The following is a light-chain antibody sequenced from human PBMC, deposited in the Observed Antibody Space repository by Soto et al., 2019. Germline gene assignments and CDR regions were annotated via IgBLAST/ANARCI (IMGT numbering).Light chain of an antibody. V-gene: IGLV2-14*01. J-gene: IGLJ1*01. CDR1: SSDVGGYNY. CDR2: DVS. Sequence: QSVLTQPASVSGSPGQSITISCTGTSSDVGGYNYVSWYQQHPGKAPKLMIYDVSNRPSGVSNRFSGSKSGNTASLTISGLQAEDEADYYCSSYTSSSTLYVLGTGTKVTVL. CDR3: SSYTSSSTLYV.